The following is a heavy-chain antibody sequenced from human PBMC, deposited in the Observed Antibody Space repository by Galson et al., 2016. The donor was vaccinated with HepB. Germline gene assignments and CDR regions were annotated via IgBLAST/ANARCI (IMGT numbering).Heavy chain of an antibody. Sequence: LRLSCAASGFILSDSWMSWVRQAPGKGLEWVAHINKDGSENYFVDSVKGRFSISRDNAENSLYLQMSSLRAEDTAVYYCARDYSSVYDILTDYGMDVWGQGTTVTVSS. J-gene: IGHJ6*02. V-gene: IGHV3-7*01. CDR2: INKDGSEN. CDR3: ARDYSSVYDILTDYGMDV. CDR1: GFILSDSW. D-gene: IGHD3-9*01.